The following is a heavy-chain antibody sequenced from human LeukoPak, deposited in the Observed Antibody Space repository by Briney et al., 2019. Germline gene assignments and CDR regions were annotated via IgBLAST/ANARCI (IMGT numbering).Heavy chain of an antibody. CDR2: TFNSEST. V-gene: IGHV4-59*08. J-gene: IGHJ3*02. D-gene: IGHD3-10*01. Sequence: SEPLSLTCTVSGGSISSYYWSWIRQPPGKGLELIGYTFNSESTNYIPSLKSRVTISADMSKNQFSLKLSSVAAADTAVYYCARHGSGAFGFDIWGQGTMVTVCS. CDR1: GGSISSYY. CDR3: ARHGSGAFGFDI.